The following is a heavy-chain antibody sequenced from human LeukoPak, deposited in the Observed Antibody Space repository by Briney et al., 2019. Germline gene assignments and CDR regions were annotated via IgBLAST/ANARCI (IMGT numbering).Heavy chain of an antibody. D-gene: IGHD1-1*01. CDR2: IDRSSNTI. Sequence: GGSLRLSCAASGFPLSSASMKWVRQAPGKGLEWISYIDRSSNTIYYADSVKGRFTISRDSAKNSLYLQMNSLRAEDTAVYFCADNLSRWGQGTLVTVSS. J-gene: IGHJ4*02. CDR1: GFPLSSAS. V-gene: IGHV3-48*04. CDR3: ADNLSR.